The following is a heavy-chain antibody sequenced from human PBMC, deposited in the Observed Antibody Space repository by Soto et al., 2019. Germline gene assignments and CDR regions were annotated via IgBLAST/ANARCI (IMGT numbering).Heavy chain of an antibody. CDR3: ARDQTGITTTGGGRIDH. CDR1: GFTFSSYG. D-gene: IGHD1-20*01. V-gene: IGHV3-30*03. Sequence: GGSLRLSCAASGFTFSSYGMHWVRQAPGKGLEWVAVISYDGSNKYYADSVKGRFTISRDNSKNTLYLQMNSLRAEDTAVYYCARDQTGITTTGGGRIDHWGQGTLVTVS. CDR2: ISYDGSNK. J-gene: IGHJ4*02.